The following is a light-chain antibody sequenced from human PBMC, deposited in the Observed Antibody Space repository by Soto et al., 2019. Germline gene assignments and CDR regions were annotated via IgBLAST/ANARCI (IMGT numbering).Light chain of an antibody. V-gene: IGLV2-14*01. CDR1: SSDVGGYNY. J-gene: IGLJ2*01. CDR2: EVS. CDR3: SSYTSSSTPYVV. Sequence: QSALTQPASVSGSPGQSITISCTGTSSDVGGYNYVSWYQQHPGKAPKLMIYEVSNRPSGVSNRFSGSKSGNTASLTISGLQAEDEADYYCSSYTSSSTPYVVFGGVTKVTVL.